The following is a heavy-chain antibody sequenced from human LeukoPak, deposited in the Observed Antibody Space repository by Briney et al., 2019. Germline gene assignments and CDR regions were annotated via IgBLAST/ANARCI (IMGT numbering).Heavy chain of an antibody. CDR3: ARRSKARFDP. V-gene: IGHV4-61*08. CDR1: GGSISSGGYY. CDR2: IYYSGST. Sequence: PSQTLSLTCTVSGGSISSGGYYWSWIRQPPGKGLEWIGYIYYSGSTNYNPSLKSRVTISVDTSKNQFSLKLSSVTAADTAVYYCARRSKARFDPWGQGTLVTVSS. J-gene: IGHJ5*02.